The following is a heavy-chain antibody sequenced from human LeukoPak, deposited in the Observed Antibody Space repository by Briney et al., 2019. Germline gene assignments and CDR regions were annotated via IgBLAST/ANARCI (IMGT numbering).Heavy chain of an antibody. J-gene: IGHJ3*02. CDR2: INHRGST. D-gene: IGHD1-26*01. CDR1: GGSFSGYY. V-gene: IGHV4-34*01. Sequence: SETLSLTCAVYGGSFSGYYWSWIRQPPGKGLEWIGEINHRGSTNYNPSLKSRVTISVDTSKNQFSLKLSSVTAADTAVYYCARSSGSYSALLHAFDIWGQGTMVTVSS. CDR3: ARSSGSYSALLHAFDI.